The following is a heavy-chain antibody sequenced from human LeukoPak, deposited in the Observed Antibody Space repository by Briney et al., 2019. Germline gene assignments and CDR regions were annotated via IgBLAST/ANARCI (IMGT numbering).Heavy chain of an antibody. V-gene: IGHV1-2*02. D-gene: IGHD2-21*02. CDR3: ARNPGKVVTAHY. Sequence: ASVKVSCKASGYTFTGYYMHWVRQAPGQGLEWMGWINPNSGGTNYAQKFQGRVTMTRDTSISTAYMELSRLRSDDTAVYYCARNPGKVVTAHYWGQGTLVTVSS. CDR2: INPNSGGT. J-gene: IGHJ4*02. CDR1: GYTFTGYY.